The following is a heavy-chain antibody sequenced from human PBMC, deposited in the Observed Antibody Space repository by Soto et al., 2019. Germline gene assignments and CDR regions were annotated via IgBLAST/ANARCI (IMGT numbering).Heavy chain of an antibody. Sequence: ASVKVSCKASGYTFTSCAMHWVRQAPGQRLEWMGWINAGHGDTNYSQKFQGRVTISRDTSANTVYMGLSSLRSEDTAVYYCARGSSGSYLIDYWGQGTLVTVSS. D-gene: IGHD1-26*01. CDR2: INAGHGDT. J-gene: IGHJ4*02. CDR3: ARGSSGSYLIDY. V-gene: IGHV1-3*01. CDR1: GYTFTSCA.